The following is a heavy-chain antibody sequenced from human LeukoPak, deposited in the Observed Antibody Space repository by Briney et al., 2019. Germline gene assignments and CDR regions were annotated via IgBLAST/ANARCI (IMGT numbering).Heavy chain of an antibody. CDR3: ARNRNYDSSGPFDY. D-gene: IGHD3-22*01. Sequence: ASVKVSCKASGYTFTSYGISWVRQAPGQGLEWMGWISAYNGNTNYAQKFQGRVTMTRDTSTSTIYMELSSLRSEDTAVYYCARNRNYDSSGPFDYWGQGTLVTVSS. V-gene: IGHV1-18*01. CDR1: GYTFTSYG. J-gene: IGHJ4*02. CDR2: ISAYNGNT.